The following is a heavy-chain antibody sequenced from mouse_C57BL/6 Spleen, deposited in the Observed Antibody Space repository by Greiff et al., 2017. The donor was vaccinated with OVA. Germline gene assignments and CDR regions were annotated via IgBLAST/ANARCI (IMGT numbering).Heavy chain of an antibody. CDR2: IRSKSNNYAT. V-gene: IGHV10-1*01. CDR1: GFSFNTYA. CDR3: SYYSNAYAMDY. D-gene: IGHD2-5*01. Sequence: EVQLVESGGGLVQPKGSLKLSCAASGFSFNTYAMNWVRQAPGKGLEWVARIRSKSNNYATYYADSVKDRFTISRDDSESMLYLQMNNLKTEATAMYYCSYYSNAYAMDYWGQGTSVTVSS. J-gene: IGHJ4*01.